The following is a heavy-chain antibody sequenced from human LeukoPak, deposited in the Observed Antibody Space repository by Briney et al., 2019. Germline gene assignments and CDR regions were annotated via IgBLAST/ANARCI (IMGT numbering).Heavy chain of an antibody. V-gene: IGHV3-66*01. CDR2: FYSDDKT. D-gene: IGHD3-10*02. CDR3: AELGITMIGGV. J-gene: IGHJ6*04. Sequence: PGGSLRLSCPASAFTVSHTYMGWVRQAPGKGLEWVSLFYSDDKTYYADSVKGRFIISRDTSKNTLSLQMHRLRNADTAVYYCAELGITMIGGVWGKGTTVTISS. CDR1: AFTVSHTY.